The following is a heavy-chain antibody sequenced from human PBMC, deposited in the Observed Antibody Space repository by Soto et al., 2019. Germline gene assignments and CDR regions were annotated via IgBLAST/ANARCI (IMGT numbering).Heavy chain of an antibody. CDR2: IKSKTDGGTT. CDR3: TTAAGTGTPYYFDY. Sequence: GGSLRLSCAASGFTFGNAWMSWVRQAPGKGLEWVGRIKSKTDGGTTDYAAPVKGRFTISRDDSKNTLYLQMNSLKTEDTAVYYCTTAAGTGTPYYFDYWGQGTLVTVSS. J-gene: IGHJ4*02. V-gene: IGHV3-15*01. D-gene: IGHD1-7*01. CDR1: GFTFGNAW.